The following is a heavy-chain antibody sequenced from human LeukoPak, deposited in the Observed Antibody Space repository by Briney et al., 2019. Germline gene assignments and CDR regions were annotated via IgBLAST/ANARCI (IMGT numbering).Heavy chain of an antibody. CDR1: GGTFSSYA. CDR2: IIPILGIA. Sequence: ASVKVSCKASGGTFSSYAISWVRQAPGQGLEWMGRIIPILGIANCAQKFQGRVTITADKSTSTAYMELSSLRSEDTAVYYCARDRGQYYYDSSGYTFDYWGQGTLVTVSS. D-gene: IGHD3-22*01. CDR3: ARDRGQYYYDSSGYTFDY. J-gene: IGHJ4*02. V-gene: IGHV1-69*04.